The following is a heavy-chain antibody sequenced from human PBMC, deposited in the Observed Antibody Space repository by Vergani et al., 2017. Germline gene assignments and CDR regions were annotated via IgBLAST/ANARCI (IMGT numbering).Heavy chain of an antibody. J-gene: IGHJ4*02. CDR1: GFTFSSYA. V-gene: IGHV3-23*01. CDR2: ISGSGGST. Sequence: EVQLLESGGGLVQPGGSLRLSCSASGFTFSSYAMHWVRQAPGKGLEWVSAISGSGGSTYYADSVKGRFTISRDNSKNTLYLQMNSLRAEDTAVYYCAKDPSPRSGYYEPHLMGVEDYWGQGTLVTVSS. D-gene: IGHD3-22*01. CDR3: AKDPSPRSGYYEPHLMGVEDY.